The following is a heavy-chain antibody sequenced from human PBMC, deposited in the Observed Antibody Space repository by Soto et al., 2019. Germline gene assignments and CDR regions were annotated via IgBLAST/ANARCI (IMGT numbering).Heavy chain of an antibody. V-gene: IGHV4-34*01. CDR3: ARFRYCSSTSCYADV. D-gene: IGHD2-2*01. CDR2: INHSGST. Sequence: LSLTCAVYGGSFSGYYWSWIRQPPGKGLEWIGEINHSGSTNYNPSLKSRVTISVDTSKNQFSLKLSSVTAADTAVYYCARFRYCSSTSCYADVWGKGTTVTVSS. CDR1: GGSFSGYY. J-gene: IGHJ6*04.